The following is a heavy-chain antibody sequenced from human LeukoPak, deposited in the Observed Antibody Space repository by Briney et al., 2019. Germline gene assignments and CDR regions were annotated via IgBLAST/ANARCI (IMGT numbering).Heavy chain of an antibody. J-gene: IGHJ4*02. D-gene: IGHD6-13*01. CDR1: GYTFTGYY. V-gene: IGHV1-2*02. Sequence: WASVKVSCKASGYTFTGYYMHWVRQAPGQGLEWMGLINPNSGGTNYAQTFQGRVTMTRDTSISTAYMELSRLRSDDTAVYYCARALDSSIWLKTRLYYFDYWGQGTLVTVSS. CDR3: ARALDSSIWLKTRLYYFDY. CDR2: INPNSGGT.